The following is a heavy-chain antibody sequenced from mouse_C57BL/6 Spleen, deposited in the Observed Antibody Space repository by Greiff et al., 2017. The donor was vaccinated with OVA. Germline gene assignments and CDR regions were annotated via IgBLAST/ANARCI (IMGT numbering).Heavy chain of an antibody. Sequence: QVQLKQSGPGLVQPSQSLSITCTVSGFSLTSYGVHWVRQSPGKGLEWLGVIWRGGSTDYNAAFMSRLSITKYNAKSQFIVKMNSLQADDTAIYYCAKNSGSSYVGYYFDDWGKGTTLTVSS. V-gene: IGHV2-5*01. CDR3: AKNSGSSYVGYYFDD. J-gene: IGHJ2*01. CDR1: GFSLTSYG. CDR2: IWRGGST. D-gene: IGHD1-1*01.